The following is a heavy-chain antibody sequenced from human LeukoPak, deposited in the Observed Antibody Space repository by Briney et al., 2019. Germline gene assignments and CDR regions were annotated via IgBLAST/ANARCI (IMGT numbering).Heavy chain of an antibody. D-gene: IGHD6-6*01. CDR3: VNGLDYSSSQMDS. CDR2: INTNGANT. Sequence: GGSLRLSCSASGFTFKSYAMHWVRQAPGKGLEYVSSINTNGANTYYADSVKGRFTISRDNSRNTVYVQMNSLTPEDTAVYYCVNGLDYSSSQMDSWGQGTLVTVSS. CDR1: GFTFKSYA. J-gene: IGHJ4*02. V-gene: IGHV3-64*05.